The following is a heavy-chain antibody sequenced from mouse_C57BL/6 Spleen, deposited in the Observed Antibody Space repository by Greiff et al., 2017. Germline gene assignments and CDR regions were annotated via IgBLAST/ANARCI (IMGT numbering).Heavy chain of an antibody. CDR1: GYTFTSYW. D-gene: IGHD1-1*01. J-gene: IGHJ3*01. CDR2: IDPSDSYT. V-gene: IGHV1-50*01. CDR3: ARFITVVANDAY. Sequence: QVQLQQPGAELVKPGASVKLSCKASGYTFTSYWMQWVKQRPGQGLEWIGEIDPSDSYTNYNQKFKGKATLTVDTSSSTAYMQLSSLTSEDSAVYYCARFITVVANDAYWGQGTLVTVSA.